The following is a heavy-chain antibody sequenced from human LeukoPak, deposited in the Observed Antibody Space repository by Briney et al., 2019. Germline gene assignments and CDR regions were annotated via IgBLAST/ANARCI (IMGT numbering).Heavy chain of an antibody. CDR3: ARGAPYYYDSSGLPDY. CDR2: IYYSGST. V-gene: IGHV4-59*11. CDR1: GGSISSHY. J-gene: IGHJ4*02. Sequence: SETLSLTYTVSGGSISSHYWSWIRQPPGKGLEWIGYIYYSGSTNYNPSLKSRVTISVDTSKNQFSLKLSSVTAADTAVYYCARGAPYYYDSSGLPDYWGQGTLVTVSS. D-gene: IGHD3-22*01.